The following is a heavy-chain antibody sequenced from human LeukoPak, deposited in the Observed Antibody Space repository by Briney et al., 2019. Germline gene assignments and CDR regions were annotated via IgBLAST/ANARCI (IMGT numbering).Heavy chain of an antibody. D-gene: IGHD2-15*01. CDR2: IKQDGSDE. V-gene: IGHV3-7*04. J-gene: IGHJ4*02. CDR1: GFTFSSYW. CDR3: ARIYCSGGSCTFDY. Sequence: QAGGSLRLSCAGSGFTFSSYWMTWVRQAPGKGLEWVASIKQDGSDEYYADSVKGRFTISRDNAKNSLYLQMNSLRAEDTPVYYCARIYCSGGSCTFDYWGQGTLVTVSS.